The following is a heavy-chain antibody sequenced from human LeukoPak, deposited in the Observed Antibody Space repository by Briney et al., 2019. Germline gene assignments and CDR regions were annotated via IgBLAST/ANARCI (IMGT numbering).Heavy chain of an antibody. D-gene: IGHD3-10*01. V-gene: IGHV4-30-2*01. J-gene: IGHJ4*02. CDR1: GGSISNGRYS. CDR2: IYHSGTT. Sequence: SETLSLTCAVSGGSISNGRYSWSWIRQPPGKGLEWIGLIYHSGTTHYNPSLKSRLTFSLDKSKNQFSLKLTSVTAADTALYYCARNYYGSGSFYVNNWGQGTLVTVSS. CDR3: ARNYYGSGSFYVNN.